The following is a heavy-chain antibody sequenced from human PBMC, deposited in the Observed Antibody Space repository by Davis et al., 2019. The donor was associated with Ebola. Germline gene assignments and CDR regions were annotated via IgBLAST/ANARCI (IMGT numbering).Heavy chain of an antibody. J-gene: IGHJ6*02. Sequence: PGGSLRLSCAASGFTVSSNYMSWVRQAPGKGLEWVSVIYSGGSTYYADSVKGRFTISRDNSKNTLYLQMNSLRAEDTAVYYCATAKVGYCSSTSCYGSYYYYGMDVWGQGTTVTVSS. CDR3: ATAKVGYCSSTSCYGSYYYYGMDV. V-gene: IGHV3-66*01. CDR1: GFTVSSNY. D-gene: IGHD2-2*01. CDR2: IYSGGST.